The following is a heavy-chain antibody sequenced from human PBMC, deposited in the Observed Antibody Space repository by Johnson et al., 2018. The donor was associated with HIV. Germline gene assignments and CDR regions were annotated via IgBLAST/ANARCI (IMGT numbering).Heavy chain of an antibody. CDR3: AKPPSMGADAFDI. V-gene: IGHV3-30*18. Sequence: QVQVVESGGGLVQPGGSLRLSCAASGFTFSSYAMSWVRQAPGKGLEWVAGISYDGTDKYYADSVKGRFNISRDNSKNALYLQMNSLRSEDTAVYYCAKPPSMGADAFDIWGQGTMVTVSS. CDR2: ISYDGTDK. D-gene: IGHD3-16*01. J-gene: IGHJ3*02. CDR1: GFTFSSYA.